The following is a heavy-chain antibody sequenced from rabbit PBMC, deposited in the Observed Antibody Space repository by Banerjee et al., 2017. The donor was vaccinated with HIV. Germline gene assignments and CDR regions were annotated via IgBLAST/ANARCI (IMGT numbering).Heavy chain of an antibody. D-gene: IGHD1-1*01. J-gene: IGHJ4*01. CDR1: GFDFSSNA. CDR2: IDCGSGGNT. V-gene: IGHV1S40*01. CDR3: ARDLGGVIGWNFNL. Sequence: QSLEESGGGLVQPEGSLTLTCKASGFDFSSNAMYWVRQAPGKGPEWIACIDCGSGGNTYYATWAKGRFTISKTSSTTVALHMTSLTAADTATYFCARDLGGVIGWNFNLWGPGTLVTVS.